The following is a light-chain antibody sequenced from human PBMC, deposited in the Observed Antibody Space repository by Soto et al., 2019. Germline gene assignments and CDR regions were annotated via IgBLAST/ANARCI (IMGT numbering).Light chain of an antibody. Sequence: QAVVTQEPSFSVSPGGTVTLTCGLSSGSVSTSYYPSWYQQTPGQAPRTLIYSTNTRSSGLPDRFSGSILGNKAALTITGAQADDESDYYCVLYMGSGSVVFGGGTQLTVL. V-gene: IGLV8-61*01. J-gene: IGLJ2*01. CDR3: VLYMGSGSVV. CDR2: STN. CDR1: SGSVSTSYY.